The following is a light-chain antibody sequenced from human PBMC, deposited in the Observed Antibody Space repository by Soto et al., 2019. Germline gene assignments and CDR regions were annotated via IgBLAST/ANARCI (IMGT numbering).Light chain of an antibody. J-gene: IGLJ2*01. CDR3: SSYTGTSSYVL. CDR2: EVG. CDR1: SSDVGGYKF. V-gene: IGLV2-14*01. Sequence: QSVLTQPASVSGSPGQSITISCTGTSSDVGGYKFVSWYQHHPGKAPKLMIYEVGNRPSGISNRFSGSKSGNTASLTISGLQAEDEADYYCSSYTGTSSYVLFGGGTKLTVL.